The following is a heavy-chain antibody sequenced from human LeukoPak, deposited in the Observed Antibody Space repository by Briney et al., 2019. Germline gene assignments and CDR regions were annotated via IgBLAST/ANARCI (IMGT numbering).Heavy chain of an antibody. CDR3: ATRSARVYTYSYGYGC. Sequence: GESLKISCQGSGYSFTSYCIGLLRHMPGKGLEWMGIVYPGDSDTRYSPSFQGQVTISAYKSITTAYLQWSSLKASDSAIYYCATRSARVYTYSYGYGCWGQGTLVTVSS. D-gene: IGHD5-12*01. CDR2: VYPGDSDT. CDR1: GYSFTSYC. J-gene: IGHJ4*02. V-gene: IGHV5-51*01.